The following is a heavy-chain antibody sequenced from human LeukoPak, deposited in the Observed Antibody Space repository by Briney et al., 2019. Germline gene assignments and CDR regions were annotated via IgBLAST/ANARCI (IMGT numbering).Heavy chain of an antibody. D-gene: IGHD2-21*02. CDR3: ATSSFLVVTAKYAFDI. CDR1: GYSFTSYW. J-gene: IGHJ3*02. V-gene: IGHV5-51*01. Sequence: GESLKISCKGSGYSFTSYWIGLVRQLPGKGLEWMGIIYPGDSDTRYSPSFQGQVTISADKSISTAYLQWSSLKASDTAMYYCATSSFLVVTAKYAFDIWGQGTMVTVSS. CDR2: IYPGDSDT.